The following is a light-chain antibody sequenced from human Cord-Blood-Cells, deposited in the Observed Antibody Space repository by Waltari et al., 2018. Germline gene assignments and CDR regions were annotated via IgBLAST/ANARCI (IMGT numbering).Light chain of an antibody. CDR2: AAS. CDR1: PSISSY. Sequence: DIQMTQSPSSLSASVGEGVTITCRASPSISSYLNWYQQKPRKATEPLLYAASSLQSGVPSTFSGSGSGTDFTLTISSLQPEAYATYYCHQSYSTTPLTFGRGTKVEIK. J-gene: IGKJ4*01. V-gene: IGKV1-39*01. CDR3: HQSYSTTPLT.